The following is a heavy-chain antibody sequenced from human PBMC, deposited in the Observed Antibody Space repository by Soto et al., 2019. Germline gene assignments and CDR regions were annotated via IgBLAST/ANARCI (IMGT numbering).Heavy chain of an antibody. CDR3: AFGEESRYYYYGMDV. CDR2: ISSIISTL. Sequence: GGSLRLSCAASGFTFSSYSMNWVRQAPGKGLEWVSYISSIISTLYYADSVEGRFTISRENAKNSLYLQMNGLRAEDTVFYYCAFGEESRYYYYGMDVWGQGTTVTVSS. CDR1: GFTFSSYS. J-gene: IGHJ6*02. D-gene: IGHD3-10*01. V-gene: IGHV3-48*01.